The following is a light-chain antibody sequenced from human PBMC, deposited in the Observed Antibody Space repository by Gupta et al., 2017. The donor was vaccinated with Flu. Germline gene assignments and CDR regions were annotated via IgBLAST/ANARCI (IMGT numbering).Light chain of an antibody. CDR2: SND. CDR3: AAWDDSLNGLWV. J-gene: IGLJ3*02. CDR1: SSNIGRNT. Sequence: VTISWSGRSSNIGRNTVNWYQQLPGTAPKLLIYSNDQRPSGVPDRFSGPKSGTSASLAISGLLSEDEADYYCAAWDDSLNGLWVFGGGTKLTVL. V-gene: IGLV1-44*01.